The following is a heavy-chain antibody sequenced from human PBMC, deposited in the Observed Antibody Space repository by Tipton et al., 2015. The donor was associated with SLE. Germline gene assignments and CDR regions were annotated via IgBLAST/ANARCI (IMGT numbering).Heavy chain of an antibody. V-gene: IGHV4-39*07. CDR3: ARGHSGYDYATFDI. J-gene: IGHJ3*02. Sequence: TLSLTCTVSGGSISSYYWGWIRQPPGKGLEWIGSIYYSGSTYYNPSLKSRVTISVDTSKNQFSLKLSSVTAADTAVYYCARGHSGYDYATFDIWGQGTMVTVSS. CDR1: GGSISSYY. CDR2: IYYSGST. D-gene: IGHD5-12*01.